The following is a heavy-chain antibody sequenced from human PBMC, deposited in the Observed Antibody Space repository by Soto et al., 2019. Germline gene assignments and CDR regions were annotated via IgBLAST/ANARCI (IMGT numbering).Heavy chain of an antibody. CDR1: GYTFTTYG. D-gene: IGHD2-21*02. Sequence: ASVKVSCKASGYTFTTYGITWVRQAPGQGPEWMGWINTYNGNTDYAQKLQGRVTMTTDKSTSTAYMELRSLRSDDTAVYYCARSRLPYDYGMDVWGQGTTVTVSS. V-gene: IGHV1-18*01. CDR2: INTYNGNT. CDR3: ARSRLPYDYGMDV. J-gene: IGHJ6*02.